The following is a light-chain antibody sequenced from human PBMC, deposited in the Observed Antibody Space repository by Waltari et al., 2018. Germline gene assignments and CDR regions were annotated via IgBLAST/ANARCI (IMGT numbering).Light chain of an antibody. CDR2: GAA. Sequence: EIVLTQSPGTLSLSPGERATLSCRASQNVNGRSLAWYQQKPGQAPRLLIFGAATRATDIPDRFSGSGSGTAFTLTITRLEAEDFAVYYCQQYGTSPHTFGGGTKVEI. CDR3: QQYGTSPHT. CDR1: QNVNGRS. V-gene: IGKV3-20*01. J-gene: IGKJ4*01.